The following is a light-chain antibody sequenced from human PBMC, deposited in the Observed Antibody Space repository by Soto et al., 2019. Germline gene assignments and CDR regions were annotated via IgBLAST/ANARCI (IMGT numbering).Light chain of an antibody. CDR1: SSDVGGYNY. V-gene: IGLV2-14*01. CDR2: EVS. CDR3: SSYTPSITYV. Sequence: SVLTQPASVSGYPGQSITISCTGTSSDVGGYNYVSWYQQHPGKAPKLMIYEVSNRPSGVSNRFSGSKSGNTASLTISGLQAEDEADYYCSSYTPSITYVFGTGSKVTVL. J-gene: IGLJ1*01.